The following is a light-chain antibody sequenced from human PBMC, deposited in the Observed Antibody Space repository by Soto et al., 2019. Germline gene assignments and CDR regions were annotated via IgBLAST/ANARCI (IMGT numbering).Light chain of an antibody. Sequence: QSALTQPASVSGSPGQSITISCTGTSSDIGSYNLVSWYQQYPGKAPKLMIYEVSNRPSGVSDRFSGSKSGNTASLTISELQAEDEADYYCSSYTSSLFVFGTGTKLTVL. CDR1: SSDIGSYNL. CDR2: EVS. V-gene: IGLV2-14*02. CDR3: SSYTSSLFV. J-gene: IGLJ1*01.